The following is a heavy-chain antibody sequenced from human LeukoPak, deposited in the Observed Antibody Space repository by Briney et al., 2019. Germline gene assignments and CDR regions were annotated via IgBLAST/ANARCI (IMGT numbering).Heavy chain of an antibody. CDR1: GGSFSGYY. D-gene: IGHD2-15*01. V-gene: IGHV4-34*01. J-gene: IGHJ6*03. Sequence: PSETLSLTCAVYGGSFSGYYWSWIRQPPGKGLEWIGEINHSGSTYYYPSLKSRVTISLDTSNNQFSLKLTSVTAADTAVYYCARGAYCSGATCYRSYDYYYMDVWGRGTTVTVAS. CDR3: ARGAYCSGATCYRSYDYYYMDV. CDR2: INHSGST.